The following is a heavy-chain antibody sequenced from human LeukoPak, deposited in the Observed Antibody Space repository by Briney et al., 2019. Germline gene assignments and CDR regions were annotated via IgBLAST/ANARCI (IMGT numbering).Heavy chain of an antibody. CDR3: AKDRATGTTSLDY. D-gene: IGHD1-1*01. CDR2: INTDGSST. Sequence: GGSLRLSCAASGFTFSSYWMHWVRQAPGKGLVWVSRINTDGSSTSYADSVKGRFTISRDNSKNTLYLQMNSLRPEDTAVYYCAKDRATGTTSLDYWGQGTLVTVSS. CDR1: GFTFSSYW. J-gene: IGHJ4*02. V-gene: IGHV3-74*01.